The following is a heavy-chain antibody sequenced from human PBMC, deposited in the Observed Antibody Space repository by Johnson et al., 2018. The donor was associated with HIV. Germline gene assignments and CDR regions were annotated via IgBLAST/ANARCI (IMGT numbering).Heavy chain of an antibody. D-gene: IGHD6-19*01. CDR2: INWNGGST. V-gene: IGHV3-20*04. CDR3: ARDSGGMYSSGWYGLGAFDI. CDR1: GFTFDDYG. Sequence: EQLVESGGGVVRPWGSLRLSSAASGFTFDDYGMSWVRQAPGKGLEWVSGINWNGGSTGYADSVKGRFTISRDNAKNSLYLQMNSLRAEDTAVYYCARDSGGMYSSGWYGLGAFDIWGQGTMVTVSS. J-gene: IGHJ3*02.